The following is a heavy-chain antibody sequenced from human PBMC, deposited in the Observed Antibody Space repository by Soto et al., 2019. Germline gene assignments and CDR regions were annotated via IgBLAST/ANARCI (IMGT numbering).Heavy chain of an antibody. CDR2: ISAYNGNT. CDR3: AGVRQLVGYFYYYMDV. J-gene: IGHJ6*03. Sequence: QVPLLQSGAEVKKPGASVKVSCKASGYTFTNYGITWVRQAPGQGLEWMGWISAYNGNTHYTQRLQGRVTMTTDTSTSTAYMELRGLRSDDTAVDYCAGVRQLVGYFYYYMDVWGKGTTVTVSS. CDR1: GYTFTNYG. V-gene: IGHV1-18*01. D-gene: IGHD6-6*01.